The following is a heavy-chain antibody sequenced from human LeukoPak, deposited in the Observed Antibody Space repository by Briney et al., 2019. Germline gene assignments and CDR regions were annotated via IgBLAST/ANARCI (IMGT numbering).Heavy chain of an antibody. D-gene: IGHD6-19*01. V-gene: IGHV3-23*01. CDR3: AKGPLIEVAGTTWDY. J-gene: IGHJ4*02. Sequence: GGSLRLSCAATGLTSSSYAMTWVRQAGKGLEWVSAISGSGGSTYYADSVKGRFSISRDNSNNMLYLQMNSLRAEDTAVYYCAKGPLIEVAGTTWDYWGQGTLVTVSS. CDR1: GLTSSSYA. CDR2: ISGSGGST.